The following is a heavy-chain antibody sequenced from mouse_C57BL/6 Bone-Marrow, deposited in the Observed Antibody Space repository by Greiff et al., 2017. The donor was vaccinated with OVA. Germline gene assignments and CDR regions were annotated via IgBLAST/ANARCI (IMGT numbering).Heavy chain of an antibody. D-gene: IGHD2-3*01. CDR2: ISSGGDYI. J-gene: IGHJ4*01. V-gene: IGHV5-9-1*02. CDR1: GFTFSSYA. Sequence: EVQVVESGAGLVKPGGSLKLSCAASGFTFSSYAMSWVRQTPEKRLEWVAYISSGGDYIYYADTVKGRFTISRDNARNTLYLQMSSLKSEDTARYYCTNDGYYAMDYWGQGTSVTVSS. CDR3: TNDGYYAMDY.